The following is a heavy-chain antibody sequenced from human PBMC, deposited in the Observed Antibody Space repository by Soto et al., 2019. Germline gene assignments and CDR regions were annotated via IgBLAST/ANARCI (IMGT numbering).Heavy chain of an antibody. J-gene: IGHJ4*02. V-gene: IGHV3-72*01. CDR1: GLTLSDHY. CDR3: ARGAPPFDD. CDR2: SRNKVIGYTT. Sequence: EVQLVQSGGGLVQPGGSLRLSCAASGLTLSDHYMDWVRQTPGKGLGWIGRSRNKVIGYTTEYAASVKGRFTISRDDSKYSLYLQMTRLTTDDPAVCYCARGAPPFDDWGQGTLVTVSS.